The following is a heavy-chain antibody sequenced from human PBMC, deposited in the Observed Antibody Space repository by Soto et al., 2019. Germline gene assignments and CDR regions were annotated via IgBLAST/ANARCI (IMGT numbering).Heavy chain of an antibody. CDR2: MNPNSGNT. CDR3: AREGPDCSGGSCYNWFDP. J-gene: IGHJ5*02. V-gene: IGHV1-8*01. D-gene: IGHD2-15*01. Sequence: ASVKVSCKASGYTFTSYDINWVRQATGQGLEWMGWMNPNSGNTGYAQKFQGRVTMTRNTSISTAYMELSSLRSEDTAVYYCAREGPDCSGGSCYNWFDPWGQGTLVTVSS. CDR1: GYTFTSYD.